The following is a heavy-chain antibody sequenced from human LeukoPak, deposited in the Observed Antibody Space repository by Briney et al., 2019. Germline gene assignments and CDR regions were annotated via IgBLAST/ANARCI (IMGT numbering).Heavy chain of an antibody. CDR1: GYTFTGYY. CDR2: INPNSGGT. J-gene: IGHJ4*02. Sequence: ASVKVSCTASGYTFTGYYMHWVRQAPGQGLEWMGWINPNSGGTNYAQRFQGRVTMTRDTSISTAYMELSRLRSDDTAVYYCATTVYSSGWYYFDYWGQGTLVTVSS. CDR3: ATTVYSSGWYYFDY. D-gene: IGHD6-19*01. V-gene: IGHV1-2*02.